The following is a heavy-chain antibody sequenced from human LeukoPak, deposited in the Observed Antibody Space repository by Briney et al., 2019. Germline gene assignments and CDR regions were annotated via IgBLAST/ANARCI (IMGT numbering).Heavy chain of an antibody. V-gene: IGHV3-11*06. D-gene: IGHD3-3*01. Sequence: PGGSLRLSCAASGFTFSDYYLSWIRQAPGKGLEWVSYISSSSGYTNYADSVRGRFTISRDNVKNSMYLQMNSLRAEDTAVYYCARGAILRFLESLPMEENYYGMDVWGQGTAVIVSS. J-gene: IGHJ6*02. CDR2: ISSSSGYT. CDR1: GFTFSDYY. CDR3: ARGAILRFLESLPMEENYYGMDV.